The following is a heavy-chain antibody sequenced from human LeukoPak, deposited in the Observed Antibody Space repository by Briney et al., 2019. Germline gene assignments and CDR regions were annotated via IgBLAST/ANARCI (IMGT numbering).Heavy chain of an antibody. CDR3: ARRYCSSTSCYADSGYEYFDY. Sequence: SVNVSCKASGGTFCSYAISWVRQAPGQGLGWMEGIIPMFGTANYAQKLQGRVTITTDESTSTAYMELSSLRSEDTAVYYCARRYCSSTSCYADSGYEYFDYWGQGTLVTVSS. V-gene: IGHV1-69*05. J-gene: IGHJ4*02. CDR1: GGTFCSYA. D-gene: IGHD2-2*01. CDR2: IIPMFGTA.